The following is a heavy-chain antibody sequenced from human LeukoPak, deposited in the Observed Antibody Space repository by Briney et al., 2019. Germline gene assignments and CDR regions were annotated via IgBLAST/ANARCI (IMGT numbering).Heavy chain of an antibody. CDR3: ARDSITMVRGVITYYFDY. CDR2: IYYSRST. Sequence: SETLSLTCTVSGGSISSYYWSWIRQPPGKGLEWIGYIYYSRSTNYNPSLKSRVTISVDTSKNQFSLKLSSVTAADTAVYYCARDSITMVRGVITYYFDYWGQGTLVTVSS. D-gene: IGHD3-10*01. V-gene: IGHV4-59*01. CDR1: GGSISSYY. J-gene: IGHJ4*02.